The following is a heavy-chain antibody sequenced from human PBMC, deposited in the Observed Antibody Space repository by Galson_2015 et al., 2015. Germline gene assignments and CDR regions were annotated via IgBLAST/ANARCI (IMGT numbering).Heavy chain of an antibody. D-gene: IGHD3-10*01. CDR2: ISNDGSNK. CDR3: AKDLQGSGSYRADYYYYGMDV. J-gene: IGHJ6*02. V-gene: IGHV3-30*18. Sequence: SLRLSCAASGFTFISYGMHWVRQAPGKGQEWVAVISNDGSNKYYADSVKGRFTISRDNSKNTLYLQMNSLRAEDTAVYYCAKDLQGSGSYRADYYYYGMDVWGQGTTVTVSS. CDR1: GFTFISYG.